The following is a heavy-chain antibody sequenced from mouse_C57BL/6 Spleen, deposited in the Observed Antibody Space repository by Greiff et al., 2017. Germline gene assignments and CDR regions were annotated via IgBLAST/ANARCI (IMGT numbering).Heavy chain of an antibody. Sequence: QVQLQQPGAELVMPGASVKLSCKASGYTFTSYWMHWVKQRPGQGLEWIGEIDPSDSYTNYNQKFKGKSTLTVDKSSSTAYMQRSSLTSEASAVYYCARQDYGSSYCYFDVGGTGTTVTVSS. D-gene: IGHD1-1*01. V-gene: IGHV1-69*01. CDR1: GYTFTSYW. CDR3: ARQDYGSSYCYFDV. J-gene: IGHJ1*03. CDR2: IDPSDSYT.